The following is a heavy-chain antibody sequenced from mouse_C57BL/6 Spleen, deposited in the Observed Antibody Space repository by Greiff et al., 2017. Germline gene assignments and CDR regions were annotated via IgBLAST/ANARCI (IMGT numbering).Heavy chain of an antibody. V-gene: IGHV1-39*01. CDR2: FYPNYGNT. J-gene: IGHJ2*01. CDR3: ARLGDGEYFDY. CDR1: GYSFTDYN. D-gene: IGHD3-3*01. Sequence: EVQLQESGPELVKPGASVKISCKASGYSFTDYNINWVKQSNGKSLEWIGVFYPNYGNTSSNQKFKGTATLTVAKSSRTAYMQLNSLTSEDAAVYYCARLGDGEYFDYWGQGTILTVSS.